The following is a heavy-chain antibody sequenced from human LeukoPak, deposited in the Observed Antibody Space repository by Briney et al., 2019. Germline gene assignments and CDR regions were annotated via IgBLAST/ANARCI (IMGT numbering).Heavy chain of an antibody. D-gene: IGHD3-10*01. CDR2: IYHSGST. J-gene: IGHJ4*02. CDR1: GGSISSSNW. CDR3: ATRSNSGYYGSGVEY. Sequence: SETLSLTCAVSGGSISSSNWWSWVRQPPGKGLEWIGEIYHSGSTNYNPSLKSRVTISVDKSKNQFSLKLSSVTAADTAVYYCATRSNSGYYGSGVEYWGQGTLVTVSS. V-gene: IGHV4-4*02.